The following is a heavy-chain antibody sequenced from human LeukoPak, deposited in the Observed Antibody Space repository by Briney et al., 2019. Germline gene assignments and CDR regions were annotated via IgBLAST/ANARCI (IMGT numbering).Heavy chain of an antibody. CDR2: INPSGGST. CDR1: GGTFSSYA. V-gene: IGHV1-46*01. J-gene: IGHJ4*02. Sequence: ASVKVSCKASGGTFSSYAISWVRQAPGQGLEWMGIINPSGGSTSYAQKFQGRVTMTRDTSTSTVYMELSSLRSEDTAVYYCARRRYSGSYRFDYWGQGTLVTVSS. D-gene: IGHD1-26*01. CDR3: ARRRYSGSYRFDY.